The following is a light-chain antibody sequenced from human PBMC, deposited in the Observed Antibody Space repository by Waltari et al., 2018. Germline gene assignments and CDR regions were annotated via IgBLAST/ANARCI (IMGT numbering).Light chain of an antibody. CDR1: TSDVGKYNL. J-gene: IGLJ3*02. Sequence: QSALTQTATVSGSPGQSITISCTGTTSDVGKYNLVSWYQQHPGKAPTLIIYDVTKRPSGVSNRFAGAKSGNTASLTISGLQAADEAYYYCCSYAGSAISVFGGGTKVTVL. CDR2: DVT. V-gene: IGLV2-23*02. CDR3: CSYAGSAISV.